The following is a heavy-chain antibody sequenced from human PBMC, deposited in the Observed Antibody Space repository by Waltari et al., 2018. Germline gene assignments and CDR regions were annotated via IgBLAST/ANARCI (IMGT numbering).Heavy chain of an antibody. CDR1: GFNFSSYS. CDR3: ARGFSAVTPPHWFDP. D-gene: IGHD3-10*01. CDR2: ISSSSSTI. Sequence: EVQLVESGGGLVQPGGSLRLSCADSGFNFSSYSMNWVPQAQGKGLEWVSYISSSSSTIYYADSVKGRFTISRDNAKNSLYLQMNSLRAEDTAVYYCARGFSAVTPPHWFDPWGQGTLVTVSS. J-gene: IGHJ5*02. V-gene: IGHV3-48*01.